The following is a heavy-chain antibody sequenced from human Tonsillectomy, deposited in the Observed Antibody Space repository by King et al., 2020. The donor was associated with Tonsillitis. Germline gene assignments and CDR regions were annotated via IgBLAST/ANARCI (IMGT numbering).Heavy chain of an antibody. CDR1: GGTISTGGWN. D-gene: IGHD3-10*01. Sequence: QLQESGPGLVKPSQTLSLTCTVSGGTISTGGWNWSWIRQLPGKGLGWIGNVYYSGGTYYNPSLKSRVAMSVDTSKNQFSLKLSSVTAAETATYYCARDVRRYYTSGERSSYYYMDVWGKGTTVTVSS. CDR3: ARDVRRYYTSGERSSYYYMDV. V-gene: IGHV4-31*03. J-gene: IGHJ6*03. CDR2: VYYSGGT.